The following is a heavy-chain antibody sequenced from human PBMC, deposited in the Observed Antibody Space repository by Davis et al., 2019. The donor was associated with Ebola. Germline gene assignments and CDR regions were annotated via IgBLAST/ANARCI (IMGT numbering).Heavy chain of an antibody. D-gene: IGHD1-26*01. CDR3: VRGWGRIGIGV. V-gene: IGHV6-1*01. Sequence: HSQTLSLTCAISGDSVSSGGWNWIRQSPSRGLEWLGRTYYTSKWFNHYAESVKSRITINPDTSKNQFSLQLNSVTPEDTAVYYCVRGWGRIGIGVWGQGTTVTVSS. J-gene: IGHJ6*02. CDR2: TYYTSKWFN. CDR1: GDSVSSGG.